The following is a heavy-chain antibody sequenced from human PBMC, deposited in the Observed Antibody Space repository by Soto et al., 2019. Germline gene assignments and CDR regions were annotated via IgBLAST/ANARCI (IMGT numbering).Heavy chain of an antibody. D-gene: IGHD3-10*01. J-gene: IGHJ6*02. V-gene: IGHV3-23*01. CDR2: ISGSGRNT. CDR3: AKDLNGSGSFTSYYHYGMEL. CDR1: GFTFSNYA. Sequence: EVQMLESGGGLVHPGGSLRLSCAASGFTFSNYAMNWLRQAAGKGLECVSSISGSGRNTYYPDSVKGLLTISRDSSKNTLYLPMNSLRVEDPRVYYCAKDLNGSGSFTSYYHYGMELWGQGTTVTVSS.